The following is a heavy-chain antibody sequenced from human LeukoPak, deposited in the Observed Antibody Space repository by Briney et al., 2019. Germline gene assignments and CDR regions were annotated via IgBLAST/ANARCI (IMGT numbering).Heavy chain of an antibody. D-gene: IGHD2-2*01. CDR1: GYSFTSYW. J-gene: IGHJ4*02. CDR2: IYPGDSDT. CDR3: ARQWGDCSSTSCYSAD. Sequence: KPGESLKISCKGSGYSFTSYWIGSVRQMSGKGLELMGIIYPGDSDTRYSPSFQGQDTISADKSISTAYLQWSSLKAADTAIYYCARQWGDCSSTSCYSADCGQGTLVTVSS. V-gene: IGHV5-51*01.